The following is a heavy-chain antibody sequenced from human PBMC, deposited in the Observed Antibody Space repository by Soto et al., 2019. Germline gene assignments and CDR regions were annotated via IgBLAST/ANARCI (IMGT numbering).Heavy chain of an antibody. CDR1: VYSVSSNSAA. CDR2: TYYRSKWYN. V-gene: IGHV6-1*01. Sequence: SETLSLTCAISVYSVSSNSAAWNWISQSPSRGLEWLGRTYYRSKWYNDYAVSVKSRITINPDTSKNQFSLQLNSVTPEDTAVYYCAGRGYDSGLEYWGQGTLVNVS. CDR3: AGRGYDSGLEY. J-gene: IGHJ4*02. D-gene: IGHD5-12*01.